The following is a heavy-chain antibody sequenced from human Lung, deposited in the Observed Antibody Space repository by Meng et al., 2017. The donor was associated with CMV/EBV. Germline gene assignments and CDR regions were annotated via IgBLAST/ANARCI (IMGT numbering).Heavy chain of an antibody. V-gene: IGHV1-8*03. CDR3: ARGAKNYYGSGRSTVDGMDV. D-gene: IGHD3-10*01. CDR2: MNPNSGNT. CDR1: GYTFTSYD. J-gene: IGHJ6*02. Sequence: SXXVSXQASGYTFTSYDINWVRQATGQGLEWMGWMNPNSGNTGYAQKFQGRVTITRNTSISTAYMELSSLRSEDTAVYYCARGAKNYYGSGRSTVDGMDVXGQGXTVTVSS.